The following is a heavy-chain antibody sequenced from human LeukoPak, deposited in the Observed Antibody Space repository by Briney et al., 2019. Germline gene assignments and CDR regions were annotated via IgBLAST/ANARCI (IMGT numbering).Heavy chain of an antibody. CDR2: IYYSGST. V-gene: IGHV4-39*07. J-gene: IGHJ6*02. CDR3: ARVATRVFPYYYYYGMDV. Sequence: SETLSLTCTVSGGSISSSSYYWGWIRQPPGKGLEWIGSIYYSGSTYYNPSLKSRVTISVDTSKNQFSLKLSSVTAADTAVYYCARVATRVFPYYYYYGMDVWGQGTTVTVSS. D-gene: IGHD1-26*01. CDR1: GGSISSSSYY.